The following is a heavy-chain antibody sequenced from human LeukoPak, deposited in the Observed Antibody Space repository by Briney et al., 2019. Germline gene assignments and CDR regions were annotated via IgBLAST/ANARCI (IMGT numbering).Heavy chain of an antibody. CDR3: ARDPPGIAASVSGG. D-gene: IGHD6-13*01. CDR2: IYSGGST. Sequence: GGSLRLSCKASGFTVRNNYMNWVRQAPGKGLEWVALIYSGGSTQYADSVKGRFTISRDNSRNTLYLQMSSLRVEDTAVYYCARDPPGIAASVSGGWGQGILVTVSS. J-gene: IGHJ4*02. CDR1: GFTVRNNY. V-gene: IGHV3-53*01.